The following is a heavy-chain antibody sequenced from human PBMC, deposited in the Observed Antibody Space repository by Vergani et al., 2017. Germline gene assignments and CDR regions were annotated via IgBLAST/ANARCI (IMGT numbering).Heavy chain of an antibody. J-gene: IGHJ4*02. CDR2: IWYDGSNK. Sequence: QVQLVESGGGVVQPGRSLRLSCAASGFTFSSYGMHWVRQAPGKGLEWVAVIWYDGSNKYYADSVKGRFTISRDNSKNTLYLQMNSLRAEDTAVYYCARDQGLRRLELLEDIGYWGQGTLVTVSS. CDR1: GFTFSSYG. V-gene: IGHV3-33*01. CDR3: ARDQGLRRLELLEDIGY. D-gene: IGHD1-26*01.